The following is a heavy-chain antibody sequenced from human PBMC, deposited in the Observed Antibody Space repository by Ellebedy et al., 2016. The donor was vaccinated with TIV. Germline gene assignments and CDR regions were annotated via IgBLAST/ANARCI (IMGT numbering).Heavy chain of an antibody. J-gene: IGHJ4*02. D-gene: IGHD3-16*01. Sequence: PGGSLRLSCATSGFTFSAYVMAWVRQIPGTGLEWVSAMSEYDGRTFYADSVKGRFTISRDNSRDTLFLQMNSLRAEDTAVYYCTKRAEGWGFFDYWGQGILVTVSS. CDR3: TKRAEGWGFFDY. V-gene: IGHV3-23*01. CDR1: GFTFSAYV. CDR2: MSEYDGRT.